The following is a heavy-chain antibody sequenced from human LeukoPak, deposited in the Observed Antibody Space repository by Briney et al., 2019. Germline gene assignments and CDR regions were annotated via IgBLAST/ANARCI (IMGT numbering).Heavy chain of an antibody. D-gene: IGHD6-13*01. CDR1: GYTFTSYD. Sequence: ASVKVSCKASGYTFTSYDINWVRQATGQGLEWMGWMNPNSGNTGYAQKFQGRVTMTRNTSISTAYMELSSLRSEDTAVYYCARVGARWQQPNKNGDYWGQGTLVTVSS. V-gene: IGHV1-8*01. J-gene: IGHJ4*02. CDR3: ARVGARWQQPNKNGDY. CDR2: MNPNSGNT.